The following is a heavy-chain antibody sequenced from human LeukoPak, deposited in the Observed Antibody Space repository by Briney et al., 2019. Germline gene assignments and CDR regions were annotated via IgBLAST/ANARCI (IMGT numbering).Heavy chain of an antibody. V-gene: IGHV3-7*01. CDR2: IKQDGSEK. CDR1: GFTFYTSW. CDR3: ARDTEGGF. J-gene: IGHJ4*02. Sequence: GGSLRLSCAASGFTFYTSWMTWVRQAPGKGLEWVANIKQDGSEKYYVDSVKGRFTISRDNAKNSLYLQMNSLRAEDTAIYYCARDTEGGFWGQGTQVTVSS.